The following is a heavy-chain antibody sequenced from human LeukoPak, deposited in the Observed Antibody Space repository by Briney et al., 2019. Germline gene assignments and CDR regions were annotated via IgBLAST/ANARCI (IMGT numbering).Heavy chain of an antibody. Sequence: GGSLRLSCAASGFTFSSYGMHWVRQAPGKGREWVSFIRYDGNYKYYAESVKGRSTIYRDNSKNTVYLQMNSLRPEDTAVYYCAKDRDIVVVPSGLGLEYWGQGTLVTVSS. CDR1: GFTFSSYG. CDR3: AKDRDIVVVPSGLGLEY. D-gene: IGHD2-2*01. J-gene: IGHJ4*02. CDR2: IRYDGNYK. V-gene: IGHV3-30*02.